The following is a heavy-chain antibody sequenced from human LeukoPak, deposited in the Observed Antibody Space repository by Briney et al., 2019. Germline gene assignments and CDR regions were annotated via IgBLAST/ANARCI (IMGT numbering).Heavy chain of an antibody. CDR2: INPNNGGT. Sequence: EASVKVSCKASGYTFTGNHLHWVRQAPGQGLEWMGWINPNNGGTSFAQNFQGRVTLTRDTSISTAYMELSTLRSDDTAVYYRARGAGPKAFDVWGQGTMVTVST. V-gene: IGHV1-2*02. J-gene: IGHJ3*01. CDR1: GYTFTGNH. CDR3: ARGAGPKAFDV.